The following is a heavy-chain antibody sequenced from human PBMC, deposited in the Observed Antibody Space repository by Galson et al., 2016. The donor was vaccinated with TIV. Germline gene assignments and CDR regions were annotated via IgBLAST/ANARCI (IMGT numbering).Heavy chain of an antibody. CDR2: ITGSGYGAYGT. D-gene: IGHD6-19*01. CDR1: GFPFSNYV. V-gene: IGHV3-23*01. CDR3: AKDSTYSGGWFWFY. Sequence: SLRLSCAASGFPFSNYVMSWVRQAPGKGLEWVAKITGSGYGAYGTYYTDSVKGRFTVSRDNSKSTLFLEMNSLRADDTAVYYCAKDSTYSGGWFWFYWGQGTLVTVSS. J-gene: IGHJ4*02.